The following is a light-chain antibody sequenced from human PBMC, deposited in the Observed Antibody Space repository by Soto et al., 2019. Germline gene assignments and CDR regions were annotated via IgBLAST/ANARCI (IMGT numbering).Light chain of an antibody. CDR3: QQYGSSPRT. J-gene: IGKJ1*01. CDR2: GAS. Sequence: EIVLTQSPGPLSLSPGERATLSCRASQSVSSSYLAWYQQKPGQAPRLLIYGASSRATGIPDRFSGSGSGTDCTLTISRLEPEDVSVYYCQQYGSSPRTLGQGTKVDI. CDR1: QSVSSSY. V-gene: IGKV3-20*01.